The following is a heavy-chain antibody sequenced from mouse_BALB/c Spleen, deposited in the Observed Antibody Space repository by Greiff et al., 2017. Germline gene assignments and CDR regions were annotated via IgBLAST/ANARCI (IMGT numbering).Heavy chain of an antibody. D-gene: IGHD1-1*01. V-gene: IGHV1S29*02. CDR3: AREEASYYGRSYEYFDV. Sequence: VQLKQSGPELVKPGASVKISCKASGYTFTDYNMHWVKQSHGKSLEWIGYIYPYNGGTGYNQKFKSKATLTVDNSSSTAYMELRSLTSEDSAVYYCAREEASYYGRSYEYFDVWGAGTTVTVSS. J-gene: IGHJ1*01. CDR2: IYPYNGGT. CDR1: GYTFTDYN.